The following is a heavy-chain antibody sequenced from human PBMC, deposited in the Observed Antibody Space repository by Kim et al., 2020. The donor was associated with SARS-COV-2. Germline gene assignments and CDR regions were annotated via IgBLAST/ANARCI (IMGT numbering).Heavy chain of an antibody. V-gene: IGHV3-23*01. CDR3: AKLTVFDY. CDR2: ISGSGDST. D-gene: IGHD7-27*01. Sequence: GGSLRLSCAASGFTFSNSAMTWVRQIPGKGLEWVSTISGSGDSTYYADSVKGRFTISTDNSKNTLYLQMNILGAEDTAVYYCAKLTVFDYWGQGTLVTVSS. J-gene: IGHJ4*02. CDR1: GFTFSNSA.